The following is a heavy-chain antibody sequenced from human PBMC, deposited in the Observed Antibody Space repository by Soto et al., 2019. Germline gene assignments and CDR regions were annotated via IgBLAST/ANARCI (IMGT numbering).Heavy chain of an antibody. CDR2: IDHDGST. CDR3: VRDSHGDY. Sequence: EVQLVESGGGLVQPGGSLRLSCAASGFTFSNYWMHWVRQAPGKGLAWVGRIDHDGSTDYAGSVRGRFTVSRDNAESMLYLQMNSLRDDDTALYYCVRDSHGDYWGQGTLVTVSS. V-gene: IGHV3-74*01. CDR1: GFTFSNYW. J-gene: IGHJ4*02.